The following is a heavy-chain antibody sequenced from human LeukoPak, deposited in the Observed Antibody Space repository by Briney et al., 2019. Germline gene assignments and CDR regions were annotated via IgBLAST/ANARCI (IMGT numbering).Heavy chain of an antibody. CDR3: ARLRDYYYNYMDV. CDR1: GGSISSSSYY. CDR2: IYYSGST. J-gene: IGHJ6*03. Sequence: PSETLSLTCTVSGGSISSSSYYWGWIRQPPGKGLEWIGSIYYSGSTYYNPSLKSRVTISVDTSKIQISLKLYSVTAADTAVYYCARLRDYYYNYMDVWGKGTTVTISS. V-gene: IGHV4-39*01.